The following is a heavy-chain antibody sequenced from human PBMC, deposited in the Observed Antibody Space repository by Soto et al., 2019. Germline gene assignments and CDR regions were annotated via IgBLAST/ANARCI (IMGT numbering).Heavy chain of an antibody. CDR3: ARDRRGRADGFIYYYGMEV. J-gene: IGHJ6*02. Sequence: QVQLQESGPGLMKPSGTLSLICSVSGESVGRGTNYWSWVRQAPGRGLEWIGYIFDAATAIYNPSFESRVSLSLDAAKNQVSLKLTSVTAADPAIYYCARDRRGRADGFIYYYGMEVWGQGTSVTVSS. CDR2: IFDAATA. D-gene: IGHD6-13*01. CDR1: GESVGRGTNY. V-gene: IGHV4-61*01.